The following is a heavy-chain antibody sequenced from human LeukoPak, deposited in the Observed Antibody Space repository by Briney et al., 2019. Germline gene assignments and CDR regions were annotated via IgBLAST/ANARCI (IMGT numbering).Heavy chain of an antibody. CDR3: ARGQFWSGYYTDAFDI. Sequence: PSETLSLTCTVSGGSISNSNYYWGWIRQPPGRGLEWIGSIYYSGSTNYNPSLKSRVTISVDTSKNQFSLKLSSVTAADTAVYYCARGQFWSGYYTDAFDIWGQGTMVTVSS. J-gene: IGHJ3*02. CDR2: IYYSGST. D-gene: IGHD3-3*01. CDR1: GGSISNSNYY. V-gene: IGHV4-39*07.